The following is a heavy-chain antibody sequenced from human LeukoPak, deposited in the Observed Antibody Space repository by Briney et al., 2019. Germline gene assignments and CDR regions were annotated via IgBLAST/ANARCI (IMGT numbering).Heavy chain of an antibody. V-gene: IGHV4-34*01. CDR2: INHSGST. D-gene: IGHD6-19*01. Sequence: SETLSLTCAVYGGSFSGYYWSWIRQPPGKGLEWIGEINHSGSTNYNPSLKSRVTISVDTSKNQFSLKLSSVAAADTAVYYCARHKTPPGGLVDYWGQGTLVTVSS. J-gene: IGHJ4*02. CDR3: ARHKTPPGGLVDY. CDR1: GGSFSGYY.